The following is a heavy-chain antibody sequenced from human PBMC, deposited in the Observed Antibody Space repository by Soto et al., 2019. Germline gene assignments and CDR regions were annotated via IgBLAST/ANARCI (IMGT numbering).Heavy chain of an antibody. CDR1: GDTFSSYA. CDR3: ARDPLSSFAMDV. D-gene: IGHD3-10*02. CDR2: IIPTFGRT. V-gene: IGHV1-69*13. Sequence: SVKVSCKASGDTFSSYAISWVRQAPGKGLEWMGKIIPTFGRTNYAQKFQGRLTISADDSTSTAYMELTSLESDDTAVHYCARDPLSSFAMDVWGQGTTVTVSS. J-gene: IGHJ6*02.